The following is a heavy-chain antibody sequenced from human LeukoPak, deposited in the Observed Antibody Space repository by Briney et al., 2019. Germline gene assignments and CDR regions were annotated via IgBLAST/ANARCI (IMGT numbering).Heavy chain of an antibody. D-gene: IGHD6-6*01. Sequence: SVKVSCKASGGTFSSYAISWVRQAPGQGLEWMGGIIPIFGTANYAQKFQGRVTITADESASTAYMELSSLRSEDTAVYYCARAAYSSSYAAGYWGQGTLVTVSS. J-gene: IGHJ4*02. CDR3: ARAAYSSSYAAGY. V-gene: IGHV1-69*13. CDR1: GGTFSSYA. CDR2: IIPIFGTA.